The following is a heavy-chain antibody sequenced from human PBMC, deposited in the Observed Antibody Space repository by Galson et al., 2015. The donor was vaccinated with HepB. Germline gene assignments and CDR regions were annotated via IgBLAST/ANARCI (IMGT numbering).Heavy chain of an antibody. J-gene: IGHJ6*02. V-gene: IGHV3-30*18. Sequence: SLRLSCAASGFTFSSYGMHWVRQAPGKGLEWVAVISYDGSNKYYADSVKGRFTISRDNSKNTLYLQMNSLRAEDTAVYYCAKGQVPPGLFYYYYGMDVWGQGTTVTVSS. D-gene: IGHD2-2*01. CDR1: GFTFSSYG. CDR3: AKGQVPPGLFYYYYGMDV. CDR2: ISYDGSNK.